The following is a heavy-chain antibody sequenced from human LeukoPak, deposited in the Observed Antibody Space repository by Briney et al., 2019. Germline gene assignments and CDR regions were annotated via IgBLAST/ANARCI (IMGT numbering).Heavy chain of an antibody. CDR3: AKNGQSGFSFDP. V-gene: IGHV4-34*01. CDR2: GDNRGGT. D-gene: IGHD1-26*01. CDR1: GGFFYGSY. Sequence: PSETLSLTCDVYGGFFYGSYWSWIRHLPGNGLEWIGEGDNRGGTKYNLSLKSRVTISADTSKNQFSLNLNFVTAADTGMYYCAKNGQSGFSFDPWGQGTPVTVSS. J-gene: IGHJ5*02.